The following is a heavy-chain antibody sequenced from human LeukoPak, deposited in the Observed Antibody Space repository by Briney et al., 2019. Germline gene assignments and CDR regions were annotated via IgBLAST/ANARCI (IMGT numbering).Heavy chain of an antibody. D-gene: IGHD3-10*01. J-gene: IGHJ4*02. Sequence: GGSLRLSCAASGFTFRRSGMHGLRQAPGKGGEGVTDIWYDGSNKYYSDSVKGRFTISRDNSRNTLYLQMNSLRAEDTAVYYCARDWGSGSYLEFDYWGQGTLVTVPS. CDR1: GFTFRRSG. CDR3: ARDWGSGSYLEFDY. V-gene: IGHV3-33*01. CDR2: IWYDGSNK.